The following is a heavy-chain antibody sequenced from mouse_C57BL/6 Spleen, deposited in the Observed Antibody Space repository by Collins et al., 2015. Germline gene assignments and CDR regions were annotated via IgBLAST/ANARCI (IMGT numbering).Heavy chain of an antibody. J-gene: IGHJ3*01. Sequence: QVQLQQPGAELVKPGASVKLSCKASGYTFSSYWMHWVKQRPGRGLEWIGRIDLNSGGTKYNEKFKSKATLTVDKPSSTAYMQLSSLTSEDSAVYYCARRGLGPWFAYWGQGTPVTVSA. D-gene: IGHD4-1*01. CDR1: GYTFSSYW. CDR2: IDLNSGGT. CDR3: ARRGLGPWFAY. V-gene: IGHV1-72*01.